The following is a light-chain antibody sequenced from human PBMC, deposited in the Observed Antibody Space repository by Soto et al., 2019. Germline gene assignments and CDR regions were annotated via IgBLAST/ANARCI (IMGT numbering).Light chain of an antibody. CDR3: QQYNSYSPT. CDR1: QSISSW. Sequence: DIQMTQSPSTLSASVGDRVTLTCRASQSISSWLAWYQQKPGKAPKLLIYHAYSLESGVPSRFSGSGSGTEYTLTISSLQPDDFATYYCQQYNSYSPTFGQGARLEI. CDR2: HAY. V-gene: IGKV1-5*01. J-gene: IGKJ5*01.